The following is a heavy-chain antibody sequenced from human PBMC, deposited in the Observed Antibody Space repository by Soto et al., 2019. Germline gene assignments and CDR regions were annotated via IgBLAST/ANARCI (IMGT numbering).Heavy chain of an antibody. CDR3: AKGLLVVGATPAYY. Sequence: QVQLVESGGGVVQPGRSLRLSCAASGFTFSSYGMHWVRQAPGKGLEWVAVISYDGSNKYYADSVKGRFTISRDNSKNSLYLQMNSRIAEHTAVYYCAKGLLVVGATPAYYWGQGTLVTVSS. CDR2: ISYDGSNK. V-gene: IGHV3-30*18. D-gene: IGHD1-26*01. CDR1: GFTFSSYG. J-gene: IGHJ4*02.